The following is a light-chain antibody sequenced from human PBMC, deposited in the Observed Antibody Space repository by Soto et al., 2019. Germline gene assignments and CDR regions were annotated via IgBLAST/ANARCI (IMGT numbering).Light chain of an antibody. CDR1: FSNIGDNA. V-gene: IGLV1-44*01. CDR2: LND. Sequence: QSVLTQPPSVSAAPGQKVTISCSGSFSNIGDNAVNWYQQLPGAAPKLLIYLNDQRPSGVPDRFSGSKSGTSAFLAISGLQSEDEADYYCAAWDDSLNALFGTGTKVTVL. CDR3: AAWDDSLNAL. J-gene: IGLJ1*01.